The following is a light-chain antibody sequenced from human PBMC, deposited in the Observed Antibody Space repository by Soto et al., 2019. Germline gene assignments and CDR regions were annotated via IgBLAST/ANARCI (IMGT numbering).Light chain of an antibody. CDR2: STT. CDR3: LLFYGDGVV. J-gene: IGLJ2*01. CDR1: TGAVTSGYY. V-gene: IGLV7-43*01. Sequence: QAVVTQEPSLTVSPGGTVTLTCGYSTGAVTSGYYPNWFQQKPGQPPRALIYSTTYKHSWTPARFSGSLLGGKAALTLSGVQPEDEADYYCLLFYGDGVVFGGGTKLTVL.